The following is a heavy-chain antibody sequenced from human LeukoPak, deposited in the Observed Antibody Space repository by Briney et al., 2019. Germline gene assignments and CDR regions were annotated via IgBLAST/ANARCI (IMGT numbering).Heavy chain of an antibody. V-gene: IGHV3-53*01. D-gene: IGHD6-19*01. CDR1: GFTVSSNC. CDR2: IYDGGST. Sequence: GGSLRLSCAASGFTVSSNCMSWVRQAPGKGLEWVSIIYDGGSTYYADSVKGRFTISRDNSKNTLYLQMNSLRVEDTAVYYCARDDPRCLVPDYWGQGTLVTVSS. J-gene: IGHJ4*02. CDR3: ARDDPRCLVPDY.